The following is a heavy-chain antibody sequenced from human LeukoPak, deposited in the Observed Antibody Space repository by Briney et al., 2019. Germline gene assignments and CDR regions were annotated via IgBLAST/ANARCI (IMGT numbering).Heavy chain of an antibody. D-gene: IGHD1-26*01. V-gene: IGHV3-20*04. J-gene: IGHJ4*02. CDR2: INWNGGST. CDR3: ATDQSTAGPTTANY. CDR1: GFRFDDYG. Sequence: GGSLRLSCVAPGFRFDDYGMSWVRQAPGKGLEWVSGINWNGGSTGYADSVKGRFTISRDNAKNSLYLRMNSLRAEDTAVYYCATDQSTAGPTTANYWGQGTLVTVSS.